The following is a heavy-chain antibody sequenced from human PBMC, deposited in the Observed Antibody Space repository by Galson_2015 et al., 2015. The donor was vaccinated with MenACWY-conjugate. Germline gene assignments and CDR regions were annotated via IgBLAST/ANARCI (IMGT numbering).Heavy chain of an antibody. CDR1: QFTFSNYW. CDR3: AREQLGYYGMDV. Sequence: SLRLSCAASQFTFSNYWMHWVRQAPGKGLVWVARVNSDGTSTNYADSVKGRFTISRDNAKNTLYLQMNSLRAEDTAVYYCAREQLGYYGMDVWGQGTTLTVSS. V-gene: IGHV3-74*01. D-gene: IGHD1-1*01. J-gene: IGHJ6*02. CDR2: VNSDGTST.